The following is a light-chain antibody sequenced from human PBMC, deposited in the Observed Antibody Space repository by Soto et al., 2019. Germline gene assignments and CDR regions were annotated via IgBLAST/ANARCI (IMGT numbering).Light chain of an antibody. J-gene: IGKJ4*01. CDR2: GAS. CDR3: QQYDTWPPLT. CDR1: QNVGTK. V-gene: IGKV3-15*01. Sequence: EIVMTQSPATLSVSPGERATLSCRASQNVGTKLAWYQQKPGQAPRLLIYGASTTATGFHARFSGSGSGTEFTLTNSILQSEDVAVYYCQQYDTWPPLTFGGGTKVEIK.